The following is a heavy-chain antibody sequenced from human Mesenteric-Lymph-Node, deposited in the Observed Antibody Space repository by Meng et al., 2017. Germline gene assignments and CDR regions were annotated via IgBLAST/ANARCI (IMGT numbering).Heavy chain of an antibody. Sequence: ASVKVSCKSSGYTFTSYFMHWVRQAPGQGPEWMGLINPSGVSTTYAQKFQGRVTMTRDTSTITDYMELSSLTSEDTAVYYCARDLAVVTALTRGAFDIWGQGTMVTVSS. CDR1: GYTFTSYF. V-gene: IGHV1-46*01. CDR2: INPSGVST. J-gene: IGHJ3*02. CDR3: ARDLAVVTALTRGAFDI. D-gene: IGHD2-21*02.